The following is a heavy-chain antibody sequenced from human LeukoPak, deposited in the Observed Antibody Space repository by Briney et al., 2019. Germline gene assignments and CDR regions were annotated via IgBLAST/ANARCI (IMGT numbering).Heavy chain of an antibody. V-gene: IGHV1-18*01. CDR1: GGTFSSYA. Sequence: GASVKVSCKASGGTFSSYAISWVRQAPGQGLEWMGWISAYNGNTNYAQNLQGRVTMTTDTPASTAYMELRSLTSDDTAVYYCARGGGYNDYWGQGTLVTVSS. J-gene: IGHJ4*02. D-gene: IGHD5-24*01. CDR2: ISAYNGNT. CDR3: ARGGGYNDY.